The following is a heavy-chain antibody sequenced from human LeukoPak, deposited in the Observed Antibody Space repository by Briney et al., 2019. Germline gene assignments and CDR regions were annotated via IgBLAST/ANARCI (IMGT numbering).Heavy chain of an antibody. CDR1: GFTFSSYG. V-gene: IGHV3-30*18. J-gene: IGHJ4*02. CDR3: AKAPSGLWFGFFDY. Sequence: GGSLRLSCAASGFTFSSYGMHWVRQAPGKGLEWVAVISYDGSNKYYADSVKGRLTISRDNSKNTLYLQMNSLRAEDTAVYYCAKAPSGLWFGFFDYWGQGTLVTVSS. D-gene: IGHD3-10*01. CDR2: ISYDGSNK.